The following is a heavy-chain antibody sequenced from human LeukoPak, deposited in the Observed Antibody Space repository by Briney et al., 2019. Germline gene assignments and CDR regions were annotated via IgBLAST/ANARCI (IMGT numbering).Heavy chain of an antibody. V-gene: IGHV5-51*01. D-gene: IGHD6-19*01. CDR3: ARSPIAVAGNFDY. J-gene: IGHJ4*02. Sequence: GESLKISCKGSGYSFTSYWIGWVRQMPGKGLEWMGIIYPGDSDTRYSPSFQGQVTISADKSISTAYLQWSSLKASGTAMYYCARSPIAVAGNFDYWGQGTLVTVSS. CDR1: GYSFTSYW. CDR2: IYPGDSDT.